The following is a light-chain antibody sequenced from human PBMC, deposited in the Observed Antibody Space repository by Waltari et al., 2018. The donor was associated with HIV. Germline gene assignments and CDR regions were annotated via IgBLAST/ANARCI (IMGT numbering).Light chain of an antibody. CDR3: QQFGSSPLT. Sequence: EIVLTQSPDTLSLSPGERATLPCGASQSVNSNYLAWYQQKPGQAPRLLIYGAFNRATGIPDRFSGSGSGTDFTLTINRLEPEDFAVYYCQQFGSSPLTFGGGTKVEIK. J-gene: IGKJ4*01. V-gene: IGKV3-20*01. CDR1: QSVNSNY. CDR2: GAF.